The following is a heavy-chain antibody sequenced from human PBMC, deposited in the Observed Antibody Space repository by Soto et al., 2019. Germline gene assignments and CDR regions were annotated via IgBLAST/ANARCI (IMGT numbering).Heavy chain of an antibody. CDR3: AGIYGSTRPYLDY. CDR2: SDWDDDK. J-gene: IGHJ4*01. D-gene: IGHD6-13*01. Sequence: SGPTLVNPIPSLTLTCTFSGFSRTNSEMRVDWIRQPPGKALEWLARSDWDDDKFYSTTRKTRLTFSRDTSNNQVVLTITKIDPVDKGPYYCAGIYGSTRPYLDYWGQGILVTV. V-gene: IGHV2-70*04. CDR1: GFSRTNSEMR.